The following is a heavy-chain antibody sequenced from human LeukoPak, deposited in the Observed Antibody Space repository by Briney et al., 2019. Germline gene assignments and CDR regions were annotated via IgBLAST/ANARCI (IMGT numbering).Heavy chain of an antibody. CDR3: ASGRGYSGYDWGGY. CDR2: ISYDGSNK. J-gene: IGHJ4*02. V-gene: IGHV3-30-3*01. Sequence: GRSLRLSFAASGFTFSSYAMHWVRQAPGKGLEWVAVISYDGSNKYYADSVKGRFTISRDNSKNTLYLQMNSLRAEDTAVYYCASGRGYSGYDWGGYWGQGTLVTVSS. D-gene: IGHD5-12*01. CDR1: GFTFSSYA.